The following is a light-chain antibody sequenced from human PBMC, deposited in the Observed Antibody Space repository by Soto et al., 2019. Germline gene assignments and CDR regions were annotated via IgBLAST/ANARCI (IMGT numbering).Light chain of an antibody. V-gene: IGKV3-15*01. CDR1: QSVSSN. J-gene: IGKJ4*01. CDR3: QHYNNWPPLT. CDR2: GAS. Sequence: IVMTQSPGTLSVSPGERVTLSCRASQSVSSNLAWYQQRPGQAPRLLIYGASTRAPDIPARFSGSGSGTEFTLTISSLQSADFAVYYCQHYNNWPPLTFGGGTKVDIK.